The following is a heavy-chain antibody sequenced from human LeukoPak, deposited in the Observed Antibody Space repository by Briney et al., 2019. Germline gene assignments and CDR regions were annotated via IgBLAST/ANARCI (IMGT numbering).Heavy chain of an antibody. CDR2: IIPILGIA. D-gene: IGHD3-22*01. Sequence: SVKVSCKASGGTLSSYAISWVRQAPGQGLEWMGRIIPILGIANYAQKFQGRVTITADKSTSTAYMELSSLRSEDTAVYYCARDSHGDSSGYSDYWGQGTLVTVSS. J-gene: IGHJ4*02. V-gene: IGHV1-69*04. CDR3: ARDSHGDSSGYSDY. CDR1: GGTLSSYA.